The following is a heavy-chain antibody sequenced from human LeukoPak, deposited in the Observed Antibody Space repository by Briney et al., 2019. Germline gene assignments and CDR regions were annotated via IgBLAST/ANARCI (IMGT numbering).Heavy chain of an antibody. Sequence: SVKVSCKASGGTFSSYAISWVRQAPGQGLEWMGGIIPIFGTANYAQKFQGRVTITADETTSTAYMELSSLRSEDTAVYYCASSFYYYGSGSYYIHWGQGTLVTVSS. J-gene: IGHJ4*02. CDR2: IIPIFGTA. V-gene: IGHV1-69*13. CDR1: GGTFSSYA. D-gene: IGHD3-10*01. CDR3: ASSFYYYGSGSYYIH.